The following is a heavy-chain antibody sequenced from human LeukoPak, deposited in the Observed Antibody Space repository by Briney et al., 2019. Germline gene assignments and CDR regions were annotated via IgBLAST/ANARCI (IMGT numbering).Heavy chain of an antibody. CDR3: AKDRQWLQIDY. CDR1: GFTFSNYG. CDR2: IWYDGSNK. D-gene: IGHD6-19*01. J-gene: IGHJ4*02. V-gene: IGHV3-33*06. Sequence: GRSLRLSCAASGFTFSNYGMHWVRQAPGKGLEWVALIWYDGSNKYYADSVKGRFTISRDNSRNTLYLQMNSLRAEDTAVYYCAKDRQWLQIDYWGQGTLVTVSS.